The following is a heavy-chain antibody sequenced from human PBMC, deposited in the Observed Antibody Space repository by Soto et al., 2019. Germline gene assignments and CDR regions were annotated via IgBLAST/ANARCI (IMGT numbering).Heavy chain of an antibody. CDR2: ISYDGSNK. V-gene: IGHV3-30-3*01. D-gene: IGHD3-10*01. J-gene: IGHJ6*02. CDR3: AIVLLWFGDYYYYGMDV. CDR1: GFTFSSYA. Sequence: GGSLRLSCAASGFTFSSYAMHWVRQAPGKGLEWVAVISYDGSNKYYADSVKGRFTISRDNSKNTLYLQMNSLRAEDTALYYCAIVLLWFGDYYYYGMDVWGQGTTVTVSS.